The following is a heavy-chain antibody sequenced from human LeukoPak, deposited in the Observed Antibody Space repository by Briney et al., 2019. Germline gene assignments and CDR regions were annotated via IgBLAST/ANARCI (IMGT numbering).Heavy chain of an antibody. CDR1: GYTFTGYY. CDR3: ARGYCSSPGCHYYFDY. CDR2: MNPNSGNT. V-gene: IGHV1-8*02. J-gene: IGHJ4*02. D-gene: IGHD2-2*01. Sequence: AASVKVSCKASGYTFTGYYMHWVRQATGQGLEWMGWMNPNSGNTGYAQKFQGRVTMTRNTSISTAYMELSSLRSEDTAVYYCARGYCSSPGCHYYFDYWGQGTLVTVSS.